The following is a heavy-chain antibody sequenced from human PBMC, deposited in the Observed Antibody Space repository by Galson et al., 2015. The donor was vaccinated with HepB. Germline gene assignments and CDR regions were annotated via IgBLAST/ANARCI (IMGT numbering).Heavy chain of an antibody. CDR3: ARELVATYYFDY. CDR1: GYTSTNYH. CDR2: INPNDGAT. J-gene: IGHJ4*02. V-gene: IGHV1-46*01. Sequence: SVKVSCKASGYTSTNYHIHWVRQAPGQGLEWMGIINPNDGATSYPQKFQGRVTMTRDTSTSTVYMDLSSLRSEGTAVYYCARELVATYYFDYWGQATLVTVSS. D-gene: IGHD2-15*01.